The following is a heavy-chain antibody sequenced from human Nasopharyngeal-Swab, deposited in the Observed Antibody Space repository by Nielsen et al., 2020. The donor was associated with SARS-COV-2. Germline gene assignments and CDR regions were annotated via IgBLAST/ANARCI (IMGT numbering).Heavy chain of an antibody. J-gene: IGHJ6*02. D-gene: IGHD3-16*01. CDR2: FYYRGST. V-gene: IGHV4-39*01. Sequence: CQAPGKGLERSGRFYYRGSTYYNPSLKSRVTISRDTSKNQFSLKLSSVTAADTAVYYYARRVARAPRHEGDYYYDMDVWGQGTTVTVSS. CDR3: ARRVARAPRHEGDYYYDMDV.